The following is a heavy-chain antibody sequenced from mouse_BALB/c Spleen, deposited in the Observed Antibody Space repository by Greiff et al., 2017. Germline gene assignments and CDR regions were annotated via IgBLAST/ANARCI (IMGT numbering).Heavy chain of an antibody. Sequence: EVMLVESGGGLVKPGGSLKLSCAASGFAFSSYDMSWVRQTPEKRLEWVAYISSGGGSTYYPDTVKGRFTISRDNAKNTLYLQMSSLKSEDTAMYYCAREDYGNYEGYYFDYWGQGTTLTVSS. CDR3: AREDYGNYEGYYFDY. V-gene: IGHV5-12-1*01. CDR2: ISSGGGST. J-gene: IGHJ2*01. D-gene: IGHD2-1*01. CDR1: GFAFSSYD.